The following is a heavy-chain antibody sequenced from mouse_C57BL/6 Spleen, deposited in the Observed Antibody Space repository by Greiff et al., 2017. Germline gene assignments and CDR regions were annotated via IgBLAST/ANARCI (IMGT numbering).Heavy chain of an antibody. D-gene: IGHD1-1*01. Sequence: QVQLQQSGAELARPGASVKLSCKASGYTFPSYGISWVKQRTGQGLEWIGEIYPRSGNTYYNEKFKGKATLTADKSYSTAYMELRSLTSEDSAVYFCASDGSSFVGYFDVWGTGTTVTVSS. V-gene: IGHV1-81*01. CDR3: ASDGSSFVGYFDV. J-gene: IGHJ1*03. CDR1: GYTFPSYG. CDR2: IYPRSGNT.